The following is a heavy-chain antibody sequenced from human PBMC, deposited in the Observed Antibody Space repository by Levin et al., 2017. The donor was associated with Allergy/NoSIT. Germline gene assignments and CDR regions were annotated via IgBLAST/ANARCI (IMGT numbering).Heavy chain of an antibody. D-gene: IGHD3-22*01. CDR3: VKASHYYDSGRYLDIYFDY. CDR1: GFIFADYD. CDR2: ISLNSDTI. J-gene: IGHJ4*02. V-gene: IGHV3-9*01. Sequence: SLKISCSASGFIFADYDMHWVRQAPGKGLEWVSSISLNSDTIAYADSVKGRFTISRDNAKNSLYLQMNSLRVEDTALYYCVKASHYYDSGRYLDIYFDYWGQGTLVTVSS.